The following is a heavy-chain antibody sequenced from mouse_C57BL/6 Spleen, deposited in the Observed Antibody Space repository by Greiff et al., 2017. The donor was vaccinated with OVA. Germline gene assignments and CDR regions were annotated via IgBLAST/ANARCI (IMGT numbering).Heavy chain of an antibody. Sequence: QVQLQQSGAELARPGASVKLSCKASGYTFTSYGISWVKQRTGPGLEWIGEIYPRSGNTYYNEKFKGKATLTADKSSSTAYMELRSLTSEDSAVYFCARRDSFGLFAYWGQGTLVTVSA. D-gene: IGHD2-12*01. CDR3: ARRDSFGLFAY. V-gene: IGHV1-81*01. J-gene: IGHJ3*01. CDR2: IYPRSGNT. CDR1: GYTFTSYG.